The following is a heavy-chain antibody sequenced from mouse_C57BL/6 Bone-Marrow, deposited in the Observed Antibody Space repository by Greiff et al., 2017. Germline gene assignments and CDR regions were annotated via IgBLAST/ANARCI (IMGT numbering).Heavy chain of an antibody. V-gene: IGHV1-80*01. D-gene: IGHD1-1*01. CDR3: ARGGYGSSDWYFDV. J-gene: IGHJ1*03. CDR2: IYPGDGDT. CDR1: GYAFSSYW. Sequence: VQLQESGAELVKPGASVKISCKASGYAFSSYWMNWVKQRPGKGLEWIGQIYPGDGDTNYNGKFKGKATLTADKSSSTAYMQLSSLTSEDSAVYFCARGGYGSSDWYFDVWGTGTTVTVSS.